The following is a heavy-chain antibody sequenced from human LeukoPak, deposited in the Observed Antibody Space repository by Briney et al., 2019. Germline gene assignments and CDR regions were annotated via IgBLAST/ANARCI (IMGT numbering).Heavy chain of an antibody. CDR3: AREVDFWSGYLYFDY. J-gene: IGHJ4*02. Sequence: PSQTLSLTCTVSGGSISSGSYYWSWIRQPAGKGLEWIERINTSGSTNYNPSLKSRVTISVDTSKNQFSLKLSSVTAADTAVYYCAREVDFWSGYLYFDYWGQGTLVTVSS. V-gene: IGHV4-61*02. CDR2: INTSGST. D-gene: IGHD3-3*01. CDR1: GGSISSGSYY.